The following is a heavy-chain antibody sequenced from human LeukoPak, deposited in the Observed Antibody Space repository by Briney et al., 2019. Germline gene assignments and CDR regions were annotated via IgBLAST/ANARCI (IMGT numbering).Heavy chain of an antibody. J-gene: IGHJ4*02. D-gene: IGHD1-26*01. Sequence: GRSLRLSCAASGFTFSSYAMHWVRQAPGKGLEWVAVISYDGSNKYYADSVKGRFTISRDNSKNTLYLQMNSLRAEDTAVYYCAKDLGDSGPTPDSDYWGQGTLVTVSS. CDR2: ISYDGSNK. CDR1: GFTFSSYA. V-gene: IGHV3-30-3*01. CDR3: AKDLGDSGPTPDSDY.